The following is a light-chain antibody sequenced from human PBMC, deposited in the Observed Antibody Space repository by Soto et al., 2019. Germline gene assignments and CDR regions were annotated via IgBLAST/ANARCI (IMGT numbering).Light chain of an antibody. Sequence: QVTQSPSSLSASLGARVTITCRASQSISSYLTWYQQKPGKAPKLLIYAASSLQSGVPSRFSGSGSGTDGTITISSLQPEDGQTYYGQQSYSTPITFGQGTRLDI. V-gene: IGKV1-39*01. CDR2: AAS. J-gene: IGKJ5*01. CDR3: QQSYSTPIT. CDR1: QSISSY.